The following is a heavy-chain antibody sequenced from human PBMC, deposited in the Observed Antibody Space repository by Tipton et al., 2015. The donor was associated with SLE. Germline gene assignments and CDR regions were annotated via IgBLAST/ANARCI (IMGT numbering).Heavy chain of an antibody. CDR3: ARDLTYAWCYY. Sequence: TLSLTCTVSGGSINTYYWSWVRQPAGKGLEWIGRIYTGGNTKYNPSLESRVSLSVDTSRGQFFLEVRSVTAADTAVYYCARDLTYAWCYYWGQGTLVTVSS. CDR1: GGSINTYY. D-gene: IGHD4/OR15-4a*01. V-gene: IGHV4-4*07. CDR2: IYTGGNT. J-gene: IGHJ4*02.